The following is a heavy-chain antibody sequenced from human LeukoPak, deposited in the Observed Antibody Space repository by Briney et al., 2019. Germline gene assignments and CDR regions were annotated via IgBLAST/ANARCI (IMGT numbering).Heavy chain of an antibody. CDR1: GDSISSYY. D-gene: IGHD4-23*01. Sequence: SETLSLTCSVSGDSISSYYWSWIRQPPGRGLEWIAYIHYSGSTNYNPSLKSRVTISVDTSKNQFSLKLSSVTAADTAVYYCARAGYGGIHFDYWGQGTLVTVSS. J-gene: IGHJ4*02. CDR3: ARAGYGGIHFDY. V-gene: IGHV4-59*01. CDR2: IHYSGST.